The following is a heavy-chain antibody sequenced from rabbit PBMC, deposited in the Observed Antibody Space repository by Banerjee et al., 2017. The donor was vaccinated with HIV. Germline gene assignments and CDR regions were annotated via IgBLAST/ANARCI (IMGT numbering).Heavy chain of an antibody. CDR1: GFSFSNKYV. D-gene: IGHD8-1*01. V-gene: IGHV1S40*01. J-gene: IGHJ4*01. CDR3: ARDRYAGSSYNL. Sequence: QSLEESGGDLVKPEGSLTLTCTASGFSFSNKYVMCWVRQAPGKGLEWIACINTSSGNTVYATWAKGRFTISKTSSTTVTLQMTSLTVADTATYFCARDRYAGSSYNLWGQGTLVTVS. CDR2: INTSSGNT.